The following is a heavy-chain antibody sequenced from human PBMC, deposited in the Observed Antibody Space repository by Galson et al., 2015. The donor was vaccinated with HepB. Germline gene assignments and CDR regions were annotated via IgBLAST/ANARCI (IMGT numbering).Heavy chain of an antibody. CDR3: AKARLSGYDSRYYYYYMDV. J-gene: IGHJ6*03. CDR2: ISGSGGST. V-gene: IGHV3-23*01. D-gene: IGHD5-12*01. CDR1: GFTFSSSA. Sequence: SLRLSCAASGFTFSSSAMSWVRQAPGKGLEWVSAISGSGGSTYNADSVKGRFTISRANSKYTLYLQMNSLRAGDTAVYYCAKARLSGYDSRYYYYYMDVWGKGTTVTVSS.